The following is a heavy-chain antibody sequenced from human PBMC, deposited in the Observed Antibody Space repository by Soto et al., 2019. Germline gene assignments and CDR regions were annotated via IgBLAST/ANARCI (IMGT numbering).Heavy chain of an antibody. V-gene: IGHV3-23*01. CDR3: AKDGGYSYGYSPRYYYGMDV. J-gene: IGHJ6*02. CDR2: ISGSGDST. CDR1: GFTFSNYA. Sequence: GGSLRLSCAASGFTFSNYAMSWVRRAPGKGLEWVSVISGSGDSTYYADSVKGRFTISRDNSKNTLYLQMNSLRAEDTAVYYCAKDGGYSYGYSPRYYYGMDVWGQGTTVTVSS. D-gene: IGHD5-18*01.